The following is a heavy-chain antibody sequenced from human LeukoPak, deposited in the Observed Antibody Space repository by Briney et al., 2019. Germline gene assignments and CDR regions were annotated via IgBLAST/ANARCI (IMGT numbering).Heavy chain of an antibody. Sequence: GGSLRLSCAASGFDLSSYGLSWVRQVPGKGLEWVSGISGSGVRTDYADSVKDRFTVSRDNSKNQLYLQMDGLRVEDSAVYYCAKLPGYTNGPDFLDSWGQGTLVTVSS. CDR3: AKLPGYTNGPDFLDS. CDR2: ISGSGVRT. CDR1: GFDLSSYG. V-gene: IGHV3-23*01. D-gene: IGHD5-18*01. J-gene: IGHJ4*02.